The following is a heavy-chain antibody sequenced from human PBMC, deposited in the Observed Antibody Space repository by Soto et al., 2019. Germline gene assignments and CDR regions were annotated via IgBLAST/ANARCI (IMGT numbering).Heavy chain of an antibody. CDR3: ARDHRYCRGGRCYLWEH. Sequence: QVLLQESGPGLVKPSETLSLTCNVSGGSISSNYWSWIRQSPGKGLEWIGFIYNSGSTNYNPSLKSRVTISADMSKNQFSLKLSSVTAADTAVYYCARDHRYCRGGRCYLWEHWGQGTLVTVSS. V-gene: IGHV4-59*01. J-gene: IGHJ1*01. CDR2: IYNSGST. CDR1: GGSISSNY. D-gene: IGHD2-15*01.